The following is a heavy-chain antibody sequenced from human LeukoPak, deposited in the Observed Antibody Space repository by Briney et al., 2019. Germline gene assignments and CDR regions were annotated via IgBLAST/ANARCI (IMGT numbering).Heavy chain of an antibody. Sequence: VASVKVSCKASGFTLTGDYIHWVRQAPGQGVECMGWVNPNSGGTNYAQMFQGRVTMTRDTSINTAYMELSGLRSDDTAVYYCARDSYGGNWSLGYWGQGTLVTVSS. D-gene: IGHD4-23*01. CDR1: GFTLTGDY. CDR3: ARDSYGGNWSLGY. J-gene: IGHJ4*02. CDR2: VNPNSGGT. V-gene: IGHV1-2*02.